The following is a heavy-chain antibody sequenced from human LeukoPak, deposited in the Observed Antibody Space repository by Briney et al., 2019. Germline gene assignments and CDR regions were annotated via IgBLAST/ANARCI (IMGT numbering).Heavy chain of an antibody. V-gene: IGHV3-11*04. CDR2: ISSSGSTI. J-gene: IGHJ4*02. CDR1: GFTFSDYY. Sequence: PGGSLRLSCAASGFTFSDYYMSWIRQAPGKGLEWVSYISSSGSTIYYADSVKGRFTISRDNAKNSLYLQMNSLRAEDTAVYYCARAVEYSYGSYYFDYWGQGTLVTVPS. CDR3: ARAVEYSYGSYYFDY. D-gene: IGHD5-18*01.